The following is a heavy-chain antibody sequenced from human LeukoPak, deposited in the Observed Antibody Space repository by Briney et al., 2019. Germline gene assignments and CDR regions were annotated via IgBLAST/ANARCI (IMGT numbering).Heavy chain of an antibody. Sequence: GGSLRLSCAASGFTLSDYYMSWISQAPGKGLEWVSYISSSGSTIYYADSVKGRFTISRDNAKDSLYLQMNSLRAEDTAVYYCARDLGLVDDYWAQGTLVTVSS. J-gene: IGHJ4*02. CDR2: ISSSGSTI. D-gene: IGHD3/OR15-3a*01. CDR1: GFTLSDYY. CDR3: ARDLGLVDDY. V-gene: IGHV3-11*01.